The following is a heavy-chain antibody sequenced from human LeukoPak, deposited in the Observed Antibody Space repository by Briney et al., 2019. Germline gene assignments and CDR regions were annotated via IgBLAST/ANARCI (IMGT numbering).Heavy chain of an antibody. Sequence: GASVKVSCKASGDTFSSYAISWVRQAPGQGLEWMGIINPSGGSTSYAQKFQGRVTMTRDTSTSTVYMELSSLRSEDTAVYYCARDGVDPWGQGTLVTVSS. CDR3: ARDGVDP. V-gene: IGHV1-46*01. J-gene: IGHJ5*02. CDR2: INPSGGST. CDR1: GDTFSSYA.